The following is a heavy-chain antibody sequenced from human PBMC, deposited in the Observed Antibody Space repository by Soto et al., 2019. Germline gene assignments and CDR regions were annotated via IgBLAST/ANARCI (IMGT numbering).Heavy chain of an antibody. CDR2: ISSSSSTI. CDR3: AGSLQSSSWYSLHYYYYYMDV. Sequence: EVQLVESGGGLVQPGGSLRLSCAASGFTFSSYSMNWVRQAPGKGLEWVSYISSSSSTIYYADSEKGRFTISRDNDKNSLYQQMNSLRAEDTAVYYCAGSLQSSSWYSLHYYYYYMDVWGKGNTVTVSS. CDR1: GFTFSSYS. V-gene: IGHV3-48*01. D-gene: IGHD6-13*01. J-gene: IGHJ6*03.